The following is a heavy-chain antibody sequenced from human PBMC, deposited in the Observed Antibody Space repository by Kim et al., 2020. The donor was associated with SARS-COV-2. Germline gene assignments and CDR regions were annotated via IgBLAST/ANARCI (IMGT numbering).Heavy chain of an antibody. D-gene: IGHD3-22*01. CDR2: ISSSYT. CDR3: ARDHSTYYYDSSGYYRALTPEYYYYGMDV. V-gene: IGHV3-11*05. CDR1: GFTFSDYY. J-gene: IGHJ6*02. Sequence: GGSLRLSCAASGFTFSDYYMSWIRQAPGKGLEWVSYISSSYTNYADSVKGRFTISRDNAKNSLYLQMNSLRAEDTAVYYCARDHSTYYYDSSGYYRALTPEYYYYGMDVWGQGTTVTVSS.